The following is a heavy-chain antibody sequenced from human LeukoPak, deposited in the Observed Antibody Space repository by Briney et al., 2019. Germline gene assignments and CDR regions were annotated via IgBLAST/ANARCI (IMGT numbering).Heavy chain of an antibody. J-gene: IGHJ5*02. CDR3: ARDRYYDILTGYSNWFDP. CDR1: GGSISSSSYY. V-gene: IGHV4-39*07. CDR2: IYTSGST. D-gene: IGHD3-9*01. Sequence: SETLSLTCTVSGGSISSSSYYWGWIRQPPGKGLEWIGRIYTSGSTNYNPSLKSRVTISVDTSKNQFSLKLSSVTAADTAVYYCARDRYYDILTGYSNWFDPWGQGTLVTVSS.